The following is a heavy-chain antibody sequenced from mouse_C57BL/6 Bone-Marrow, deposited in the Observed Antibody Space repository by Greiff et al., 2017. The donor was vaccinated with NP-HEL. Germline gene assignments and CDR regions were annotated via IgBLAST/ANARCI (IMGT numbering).Heavy chain of an antibody. D-gene: IGHD2-5*01. CDR2: ISSGSSTL. V-gene: IGHV5-17*01. Sequence: VQLKESGGGLVKPGGSLKLSCAASGFTFSDYGMHWVRPAPEKGLEWVAYISSGSSTLYYADTVKGRFTISRDNAKNTLFLQMTSLRSEDTAMYYCAREAYYSNLDYWGQGTTLTVSS. CDR1: GFTFSDYG. J-gene: IGHJ2*01. CDR3: AREAYYSNLDY.